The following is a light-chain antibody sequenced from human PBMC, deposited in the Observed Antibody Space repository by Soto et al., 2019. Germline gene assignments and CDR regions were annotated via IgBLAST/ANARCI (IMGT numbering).Light chain of an antibody. CDR3: CSYAGNTLVV. V-gene: IGLV2-11*01. Sequence: QSALTQPRSVSGSPGQSVTISCTGTSSDVGGYNYVSWYQQNPGKAPKLMIYDVSKQPSGVSDRFSGSKSANTASLIISGLQAEDEADYYCCSYAGNTLVVFGGGTKLTVL. CDR2: DVS. CDR1: SSDVGGYNY. J-gene: IGLJ2*01.